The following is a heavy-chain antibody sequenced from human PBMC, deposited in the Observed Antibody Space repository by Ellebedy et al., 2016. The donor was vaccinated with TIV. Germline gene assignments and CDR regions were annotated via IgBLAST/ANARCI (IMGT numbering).Heavy chain of an antibody. CDR1: GLSVNSNGMR. CDR3: ARTSRDAFDI. Sequence: TLSLTCTLSGLSVNSNGMRVNWLRQPPGKALEWLGCIDWDDDTSYSTSLKSRLTFSKDTSKNQVLLTMTVMDPVDTGTYYCARTSRDAFDIWGQGTVVTVSS. J-gene: IGHJ3*02. CDR2: IDWDDDT. V-gene: IGHV2-70*04.